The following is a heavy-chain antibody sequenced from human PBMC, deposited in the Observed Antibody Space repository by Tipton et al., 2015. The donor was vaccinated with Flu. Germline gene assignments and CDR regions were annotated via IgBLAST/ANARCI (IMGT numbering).Heavy chain of an antibody. V-gene: IGHV4-59*01. J-gene: IGHJ6*02. Sequence: TLSLTCTVSGGSISSYYWSWIRLPPGKGLEWIGYIYYSGSTNYNPSLNSRVTITVDTSKNQFPLKLSSVTAADTAVYYCARELNYGMDVWGQGTTVTVSS. CDR2: IYYSGST. CDR1: GGSISSYY. CDR3: ARELNYGMDV.